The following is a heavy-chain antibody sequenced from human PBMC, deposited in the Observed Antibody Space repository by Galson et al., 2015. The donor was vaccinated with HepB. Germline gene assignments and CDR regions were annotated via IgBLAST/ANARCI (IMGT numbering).Heavy chain of an antibody. Sequence: TLSLTCTVSGGSMSSSSYYWGWIRQPPGKGLEWIGSTYYSGSTYYNPSLRSRVTISVDTSKNQFSLRLSSVSAADTAVYYCARDSVLPVDLGGYYYYGMDVWGQGTTVTVSS. CDR2: TYYSGST. CDR1: GGSMSSSSYY. J-gene: IGHJ6*02. CDR3: ARDSVLPVDLGGYYYYGMDV. D-gene: IGHD2-2*01. V-gene: IGHV4-39*07.